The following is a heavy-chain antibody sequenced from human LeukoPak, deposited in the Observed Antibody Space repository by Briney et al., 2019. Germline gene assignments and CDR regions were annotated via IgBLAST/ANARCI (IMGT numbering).Heavy chain of an antibody. CDR2: IYPGDSDT. D-gene: IGHD5-24*01. Sequence: GESLKISCKGSGYSFTSYWIGWVRPMPGKGLEWMGIIYPGDSDTRYSPSFQGQVTISADKSISTAYLRWSSLKASDTAMYYCARRGGGWLQLRRRAFDIWGQGTMVTVSS. CDR1: GYSFTSYW. V-gene: IGHV5-51*01. J-gene: IGHJ3*02. CDR3: ARRGGGWLQLRRRAFDI.